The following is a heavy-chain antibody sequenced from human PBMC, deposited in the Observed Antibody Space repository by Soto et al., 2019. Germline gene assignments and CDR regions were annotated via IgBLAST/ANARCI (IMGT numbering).Heavy chain of an antibody. Sequence: GASVKVSCKASGYTFISYGISWVRQAPGQGLKWVGWISTYNDNTNYAQKLQGRVTMTTDTSTSTAYMEVRSLRSDDTAVYYCARWDCSSTSCRSHAFDVWGQGTMVTVPS. CDR2: ISTYNDNT. D-gene: IGHD2-2*01. CDR1: GYTFISYG. V-gene: IGHV1-18*01. J-gene: IGHJ3*01. CDR3: ARWDCSSTSCRSHAFDV.